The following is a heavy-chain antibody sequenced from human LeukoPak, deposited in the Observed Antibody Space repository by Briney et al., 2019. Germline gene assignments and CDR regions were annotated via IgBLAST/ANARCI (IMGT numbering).Heavy chain of an antibody. CDR3: ARNYYGSGRASFGSDP. CDR1: GYTFTGYY. V-gene: IGHV1-2*02. D-gene: IGHD3-10*01. CDR2: INPNSGGT. J-gene: IGHJ5*02. Sequence: ASVKVSCKASGYTFTGYYMHWVRQAPGQGLEWMGWINPNSGGTNYAQKFQGRVTMTRDTSISTAYMELSRLRSDDTAVYYCARNYYGSGRASFGSDPWGQGTLVTVSS.